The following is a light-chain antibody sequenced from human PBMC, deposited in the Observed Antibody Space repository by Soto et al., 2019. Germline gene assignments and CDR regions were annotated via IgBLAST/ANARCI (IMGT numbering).Light chain of an antibody. CDR3: QQYGSSPRT. CDR2: GAS. CDR1: QSVSSSY. V-gene: IGKV3-20*01. J-gene: IGKJ1*01. Sequence: EIVLTQSPGTLSLSQGERATLSCRASQSVSSSYLAWYQQKPGQAPRLLIYGASSRATGIPDRFSGSGSGTDFTLTISRLEPEDFAVYYCQQYGSSPRTFGQGIKVEIK.